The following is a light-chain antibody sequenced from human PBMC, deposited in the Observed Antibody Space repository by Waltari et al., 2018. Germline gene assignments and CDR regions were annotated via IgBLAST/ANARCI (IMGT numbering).Light chain of an antibody. CDR1: QSIRSW. CDR2: KAS. V-gene: IGKV1-5*03. CDR3: QQYNSYPLT. Sequence: DIQMTQSPSTLSASVGDRVTITCRASQSIRSWLAWYQQKAGKAPELLFYKASTLESGVPSRFSGSGSGTEFTLTISSLQPDDFATYYCQQYNSYPLTFGQGTKVEIK. J-gene: IGKJ1*01.